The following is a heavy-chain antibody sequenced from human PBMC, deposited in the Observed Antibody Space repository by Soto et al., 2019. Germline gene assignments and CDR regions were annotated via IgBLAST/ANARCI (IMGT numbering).Heavy chain of an antibody. CDR2: IRSKAYGGTT. V-gene: IGHV3-49*03. CDR3: TRAPLYYDILTGYYPAPDY. D-gene: IGHD3-9*01. Sequence: GGSLRLSCTASGFTFGDYAMSWFRQAPGKGLEWVGFIRSKAYGGTTEYAASVKGRFTISRDDSKSIAYLQMNSLKTEDTAVYYCTRAPLYYDILTGYYPAPDYWGQGTLVTVS. J-gene: IGHJ4*02. CDR1: GFTFGDYA.